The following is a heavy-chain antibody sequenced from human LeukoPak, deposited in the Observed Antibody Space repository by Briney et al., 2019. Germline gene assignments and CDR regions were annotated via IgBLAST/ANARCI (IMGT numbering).Heavy chain of an antibody. CDR1: GLTISNNW. CDR3: ARDQTKWEPLRRRDYYYMDV. D-gene: IGHD1-26*01. CDR2: IKLDGSEQ. J-gene: IGHJ6*03. Sequence: GGSLRLSCADSGLTISNNWMSWVRQAPGKGLEWVANIKLDGSEQYYVDSVKGRFTISRDNAKNSLYLQMNSLRAEDTVVYYCARDQTKWEPLRRRDYYYMDVWGKGTTVTVSS. V-gene: IGHV3-7*01.